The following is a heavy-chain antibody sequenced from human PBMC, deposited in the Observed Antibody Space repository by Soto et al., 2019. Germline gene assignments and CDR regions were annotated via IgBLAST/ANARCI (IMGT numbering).Heavy chain of an antibody. V-gene: IGHV4-59*08. D-gene: IGHD3-3*01. CDR1: GGSISSYY. CDR2: IYYSGST. CDR3: ARHEGITIFGVVMMFDP. J-gene: IGHJ5*02. Sequence: PSETLSLTCTVSGGSISSYYWSWIRQPPGKGLEWIGYIYYSGSTNYNPSLKSRVTISVDTSKNQFSLKLSSVTAADTAVYYCARHEGITIFGVVMMFDPWGQGTLVTVSS.